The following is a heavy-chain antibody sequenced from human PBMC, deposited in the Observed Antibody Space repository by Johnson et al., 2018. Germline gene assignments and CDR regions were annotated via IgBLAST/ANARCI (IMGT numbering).Heavy chain of an antibody. CDR2: ISYDGSNK. J-gene: IGHJ1*01. V-gene: IGHV3-30*18. Sequence: QVQLVESGGGVVQPGRSLRLSCAASGFSFSNYDMHWVRQAAGKGLEWVAVISYDGSNKYYADSVKGRFTISRDNSKNTLYLQMNSLRAEDTAVYYCAKDMTTVTTAYFQHWGQGTLVTVSA. CDR1: GFSFSNYD. CDR3: AKDMTTVTTAYFQH. D-gene: IGHD4-17*01.